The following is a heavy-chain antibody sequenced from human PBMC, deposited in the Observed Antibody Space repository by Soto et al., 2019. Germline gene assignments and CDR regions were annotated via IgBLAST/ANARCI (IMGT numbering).Heavy chain of an antibody. V-gene: IGHV4-31*03. CDR3: ARRGYSYGEYYFDY. CDR2: IYYSGST. J-gene: IGHJ4*02. CDR1: GGSISSGGYY. D-gene: IGHD5-18*01. Sequence: SETLSLTCTVSGGSISSGGYYWSWIRQHPGKGLEWIGYIYYSGSTYYNPSLKSRVTISVDTSKNQFSLKLSSVTAADTAVYYCARRGYSYGEYYFDYWGQGTLVTVSS.